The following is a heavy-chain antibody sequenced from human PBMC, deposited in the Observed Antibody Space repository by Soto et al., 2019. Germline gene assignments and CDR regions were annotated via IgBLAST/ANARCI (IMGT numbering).Heavy chain of an antibody. J-gene: IGHJ4*02. CDR2: IYNGGST. CDR1: GFTVSSNY. V-gene: IGHV3-53*01. D-gene: IGHD2-15*01. CDR3: ARSFCSGGDCYPYYFDY. Sequence: SLRLSCAASGFTVSSNYMSWVRQAPGKGLEWVSVIYNGGSTYYADSVKGRFTISRDNSKNTLYLQVNSLRAEDTAVYYCARSFCSGGDCYPYYFDYWGQGALVTVSS.